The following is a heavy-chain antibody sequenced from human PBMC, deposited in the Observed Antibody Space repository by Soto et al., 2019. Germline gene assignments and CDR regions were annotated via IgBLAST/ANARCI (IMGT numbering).Heavy chain of an antibody. V-gene: IGHV1-18*01. CDR2: ISTYNGNT. D-gene: IGHD2-2*01. CDR3: GRDLYQSVFYYGMDV. CDR1: GYTFTSYG. Sequence: QVQVMQSGAEVKKPGASVKVSCKASGYTFTSYGISWVRQAPGQGLEWMGWISTYNGNTNYAQKLQGRVTMTTDTSTSTAYMELRSLRSDDTAVYYCGRDLYQSVFYYGMDVWGQGTTVTVS. J-gene: IGHJ6*02.